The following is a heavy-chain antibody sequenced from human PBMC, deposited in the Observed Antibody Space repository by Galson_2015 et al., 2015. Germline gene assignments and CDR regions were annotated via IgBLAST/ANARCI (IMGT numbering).Heavy chain of an antibody. D-gene: IGHD3-22*01. CDR3: ARDYYDQGWFDP. Sequence: SVKVSCKASGGTFSSYAISWVRQAPGQGLEWMGGIIPIFGTANYAQKFQGRVTITADESTSTAYMELRSLRSDDTAVYYCARDYYDQGWFDPWGQGTLVTVSS. CDR2: IIPIFGTA. CDR1: GGTFSSYA. J-gene: IGHJ5*02. V-gene: IGHV1-69*13.